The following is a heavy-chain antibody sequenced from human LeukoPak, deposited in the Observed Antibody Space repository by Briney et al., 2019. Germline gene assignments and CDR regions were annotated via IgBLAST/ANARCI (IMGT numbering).Heavy chain of an antibody. V-gene: IGHV4-59*01. J-gene: IGHJ6*02. CDR3: ARYQRRYYYYGMDV. CDR2: IYYSGST. D-gene: IGHD6-25*01. Sequence: SETLSLTGTVSGVSISSYYWSWIRQPPGKGLEWIGYIYYSGSTNYNPSLKSRVTISVDTSKNQFSLKLSSVTAADTAVYYCARYQRRYYYYGMDVWGQGTTVTVSS. CDR1: GVSISSYY.